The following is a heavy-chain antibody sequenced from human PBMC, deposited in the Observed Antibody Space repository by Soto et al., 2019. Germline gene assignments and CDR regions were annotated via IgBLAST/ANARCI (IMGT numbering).Heavy chain of an antibody. V-gene: IGHV1-69*13. D-gene: IGHD2-15*01. Sequence: SVKVSCKASGGTFSSHVFTWVRQAPGRGLEWMGGIIPMFGTANHAQKFQGRVTLIAAESTNTAYLELSSLRSEDTAVYYCARGSRDCSGGTCFPLPTAEYFRHWGQGTLVTVSS. CDR3: ARGSRDCSGGTCFPLPTAEYFRH. CDR2: IIPMFGTA. CDR1: GGTFSSHV. J-gene: IGHJ1*01.